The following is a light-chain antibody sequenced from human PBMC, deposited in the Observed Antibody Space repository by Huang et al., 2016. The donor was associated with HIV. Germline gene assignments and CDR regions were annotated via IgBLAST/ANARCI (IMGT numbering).Light chain of an antibody. CDR1: QSIGNY. J-gene: IGKJ1*01. V-gene: IGKV1-39*01. CDR3: QQSYNSWT. Sequence: DIQMTQSPSSLSASVGDRVTVTCRARQSIGNYLNWYQQKPGKAPKLLIYGASSLQSGVPSRFSGSGSGTVFILSITSLQPEDFATYYCQQSYNSWTFGQGTKVDIK. CDR2: GAS.